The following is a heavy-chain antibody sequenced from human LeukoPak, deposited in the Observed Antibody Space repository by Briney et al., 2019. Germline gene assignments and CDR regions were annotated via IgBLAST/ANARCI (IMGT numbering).Heavy chain of an antibody. CDR1: GGSISSYY. D-gene: IGHD2-15*01. V-gene: IGHV4-59*01. J-gene: IGHJ4*02. Sequence: SETLSLTCTVSGGSISSYYWSWIRQPPGKGLEWIGYIYYSGSTNYNPSLKSRVTISVDTSKNQFSLKLSSVTAADTAVYYCARDPRYCSGGSCYSHPFDYWGQGTLVTVPS. CDR3: ARDPRYCSGGSCYSHPFDY. CDR2: IYYSGST.